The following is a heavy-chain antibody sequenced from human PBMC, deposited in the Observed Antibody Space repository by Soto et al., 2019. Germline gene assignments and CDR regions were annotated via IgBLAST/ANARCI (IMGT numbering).Heavy chain of an antibody. CDR2: TKSKTDGGTT. J-gene: IGHJ4*02. CDR1: GFTFSNSW. CDR3: TTLMGATV. D-gene: IGHD1-26*01. V-gene: IGHV3-15*07. Sequence: EVQLVESGGGLVQPGGSLRLSCAASGFTFSNSWTNWGSQAPGKGLEWVGRTKSKTDGGTTDYAAPVKGIFTISRDDSKNTLYLQMNSPTTEDTPLYYCTTLMGATVWGQGTLVTVSS.